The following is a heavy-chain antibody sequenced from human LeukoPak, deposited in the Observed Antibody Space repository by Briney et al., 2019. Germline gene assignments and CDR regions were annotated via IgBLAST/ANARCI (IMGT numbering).Heavy chain of an antibody. Sequence: SGTLSLTCAVSSGSISSSNWWSWVRQPPGKGLEWIGEISHSGNLNYNPSLKSRVTISIEESQNQFSLRLTSVTAADTAVYYCARGGLTFGGNWGQGTLVTVSS. CDR2: ISHSGNL. D-gene: IGHD3-10*01. CDR3: ARGGLTFGGN. CDR1: SGSISSSNW. J-gene: IGHJ4*02. V-gene: IGHV4-4*02.